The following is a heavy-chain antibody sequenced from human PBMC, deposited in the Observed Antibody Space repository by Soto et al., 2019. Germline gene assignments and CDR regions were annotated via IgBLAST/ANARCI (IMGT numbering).Heavy chain of an antibody. Sequence: SVKVSCKASGGTFSSYTISWVRQAPGQGLEWMGRIIPILGIANYAQKFQGRVTITADKSTSTAYMELSSLRSEDTAVYYCARDLDCSGGSCYSYNWFDPWGQGTLVTVSS. J-gene: IGHJ5*02. D-gene: IGHD2-15*01. CDR3: ARDLDCSGGSCYSYNWFDP. CDR2: IIPILGIA. V-gene: IGHV1-69*04. CDR1: GGTFSSYT.